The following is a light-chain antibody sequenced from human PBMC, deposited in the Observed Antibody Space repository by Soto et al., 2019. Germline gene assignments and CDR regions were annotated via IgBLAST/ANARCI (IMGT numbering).Light chain of an antibody. CDR1: SSDVGGYNR. V-gene: IGLV2-14*01. CDR2: EVT. J-gene: IGLJ3*02. CDR3: ISFTPSTTTPWV. Sequence: QSALAQPPSVSGSPGQSITISCTGTSSDVGGYNRVSWYQHHPGKAPKLMIFEVTNRPSGISDRFSGFKSGSTASLTISELQPDDEADYYCISFTPSTTTPWVFGGGIKVTVL.